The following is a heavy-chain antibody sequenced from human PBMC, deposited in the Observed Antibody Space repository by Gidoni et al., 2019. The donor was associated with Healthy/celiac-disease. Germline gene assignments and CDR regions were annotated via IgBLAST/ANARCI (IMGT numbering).Heavy chain of an antibody. CDR2: IYYSGST. D-gene: IGHD7-27*01. J-gene: IGHJ3*02. V-gene: IGHV4-39*07. Sequence: QLQLQESGPGLVKPSETLSLTCTVSGGSISSSSYYWGWIRQTPGKGLEWIGSIYYSGSTYYNPSLKSRVTISVDTSKNQFSLKLSSVTAADTAVYYCARVGELGIGGDAFDIWGQGTMVTVSS. CDR1: GGSISSSSYY. CDR3: ARVGELGIGGDAFDI.